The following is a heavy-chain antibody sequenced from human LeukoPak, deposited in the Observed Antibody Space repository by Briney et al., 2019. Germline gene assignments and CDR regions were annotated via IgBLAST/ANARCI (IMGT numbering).Heavy chain of an antibody. CDR2: IIPIFGTA. D-gene: IGHD3-22*01. CDR1: GYTFTSYG. V-gene: IGHV1-69*05. J-gene: IGHJ4*02. CDR3: ASSNYYDSSGHYDY. Sequence: ASVKVSCKASGYTFTSYGISWVRQAPGQGLEWMGRIIPIFGTANYAQKFQGRVTITTDESTSTAYMELSSLRSEDTAVYYCASSNYYDSSGHYDYWGQGTLVTVSS.